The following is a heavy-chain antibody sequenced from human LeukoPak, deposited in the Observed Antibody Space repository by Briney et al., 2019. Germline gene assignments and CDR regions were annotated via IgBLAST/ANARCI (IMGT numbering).Heavy chain of an antibody. V-gene: IGHV3-30*03. Sequence: GGSLRLSCVASGFSFSNHGMHWVRQAPGKGLEWVSVIASDGGAKFFADSVKGRFTLSRDNSKNMFFLQMNFLTVEDTAIYYCAREATWGQWYFDHWGQGTPVTVSS. D-gene: IGHD6-19*01. J-gene: IGHJ4*02. CDR2: IASDGGAK. CDR1: GFSFSNHG. CDR3: AREATWGQWYFDH.